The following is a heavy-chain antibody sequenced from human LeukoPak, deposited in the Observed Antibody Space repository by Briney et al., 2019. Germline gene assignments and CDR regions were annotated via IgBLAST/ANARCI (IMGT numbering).Heavy chain of an antibody. J-gene: IGHJ5*02. CDR3: ARVSLSGSYSPFDP. Sequence: SETLSLTCTVSGGSISSYYWSWIRQPPGRGLEYIGHVYYSGNTDYNPSLKSRVTMSVDTSKNQFSLRLNSVTAADTAVYYCARVSLSGSYSPFDPWGQGTLVTVSS. D-gene: IGHD1-26*01. CDR1: GGSISSYY. V-gene: IGHV4-59*01. CDR2: VYYSGNT.